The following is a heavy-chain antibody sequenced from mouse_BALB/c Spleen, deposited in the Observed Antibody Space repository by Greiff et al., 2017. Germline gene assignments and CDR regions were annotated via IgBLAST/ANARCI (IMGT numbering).Heavy chain of an antibody. V-gene: IGHV5-9-4*01. CDR1: GFTFSSYA. D-gene: IGHD1-1*01. J-gene: IGHJ2*01. CDR2: ISSGGSYT. Sequence: EVQGVESGGGLVKPGGSLKLSCAASGFTFSSYAMSWVRQSPEKRLEWVAEISSGGSYTYYPDTVTGRFTISRDNAKNTLYLEMSSLRSEDTAMYYCARDIYYGSSYVYFDYWGQGTTLTVSS. CDR3: ARDIYYGSSYVYFDY.